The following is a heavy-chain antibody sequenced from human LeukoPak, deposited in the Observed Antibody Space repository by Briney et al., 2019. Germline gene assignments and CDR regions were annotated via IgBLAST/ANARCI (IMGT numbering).Heavy chain of an antibody. CDR3: ARSGKSGYLSFDY. D-gene: IGHD3-22*01. J-gene: IGHJ4*02. CDR2: ITPILGIA. V-gene: IGHV1-69*02. Sequence: SVKLPCKASGGTFSSYTISWARQAPGQGLEWRGRITPILGIANDAQKFQGRVTITADKSTSTAYMELSRLRSEDTAVYYCARSGKSGYLSFDYWGQGTLVTVSS. CDR1: GGTFSSYT.